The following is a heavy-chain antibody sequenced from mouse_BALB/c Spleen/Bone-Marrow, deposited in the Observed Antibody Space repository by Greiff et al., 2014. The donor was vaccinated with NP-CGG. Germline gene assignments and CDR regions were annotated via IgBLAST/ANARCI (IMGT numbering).Heavy chain of an antibody. V-gene: IGHV14-3*02. CDR1: GFNIKDTY. CDR2: IDPANGNT. D-gene: IGHD1-1*01. Sequence: DVQLQESGAELVKPGASVKLSCTASGFNIKDTYMHWVKQRPKQGLEWIGRIDPANGNTKYDPKFQGKATITADTSSNTAYLQLSSLTSEDTAVYYCASYYYGSSSFAYWGQGTLVTVSA. CDR3: ASYYYGSSSFAY. J-gene: IGHJ3*01.